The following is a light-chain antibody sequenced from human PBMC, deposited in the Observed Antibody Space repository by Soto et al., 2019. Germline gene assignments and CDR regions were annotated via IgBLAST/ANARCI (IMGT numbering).Light chain of an antibody. V-gene: IGKV1-39*01. CDR1: QSIVTY. CDR2: DAS. CDR3: QQSYSTPTWT. J-gene: IGKJ1*01. Sequence: DIQMTQSPSSLSASVGDRVTITCRASQSIVTYLNWYLQKPGKAPNLLIYDASSLQTGVPSRFSGSGSGTDFSLTISSLQPEDFATYYCQQSYSTPTWTFGQGTKVDIK.